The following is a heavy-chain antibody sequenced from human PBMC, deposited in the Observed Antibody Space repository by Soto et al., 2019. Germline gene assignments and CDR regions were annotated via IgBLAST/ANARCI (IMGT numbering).Heavy chain of an antibody. CDR3: ERHRAGAVDGTWTSNYFDS. CDR2: IDSADDK. Sequence: PPQTLILTCTVSGFSLSSPGVAVSWIRQSPGEAPAWLSLIDSADDKYYNRSLKTRLTISKDTSKNLVTLTVDDMNPVDTATYYCERHRAGAVDGTWTSNYFDSWGQGILVTVYS. CDR1: GFSLSSPGVA. J-gene: IGHJ4*02. D-gene: IGHD6-19*01. V-gene: IGHV2-70*01.